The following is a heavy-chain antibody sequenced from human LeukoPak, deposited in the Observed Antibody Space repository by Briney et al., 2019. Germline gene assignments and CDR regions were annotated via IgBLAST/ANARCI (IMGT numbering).Heavy chain of an antibody. J-gene: IGHJ4*02. CDR2: SNFDGSNT. CDR3: ARGGSRSYEPLDY. V-gene: IGHV3-74*01. CDR1: GFTFSSYA. Sequence: GGSLRLSCVASGFTFSSYAMSWVRQAPGKGLVWVSRSNFDGSNTRYADSVKGRFTISRDNAKNTLHLQMNSLRAEDTAVYYRARGGSRSYEPLDYWGQGTLVTVSS. D-gene: IGHD1-26*01.